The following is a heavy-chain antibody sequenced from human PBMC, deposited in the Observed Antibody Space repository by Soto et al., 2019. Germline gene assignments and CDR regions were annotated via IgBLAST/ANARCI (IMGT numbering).Heavy chain of an antibody. Sequence: GGSLRLSCAASGFTFSSYSMNWVRQAPGKGLEWVSYISSSSSTIYYADPVTGRFTISRDNAKNSLYLQMNSLRDEDTAVYYCGGDSSGYYYPDVFDIWGQGTMVTVSS. D-gene: IGHD3-22*01. J-gene: IGHJ3*02. V-gene: IGHV3-48*02. CDR2: ISSSSSTI. CDR1: GFTFSSYS. CDR3: GGDSSGYYYPDVFDI.